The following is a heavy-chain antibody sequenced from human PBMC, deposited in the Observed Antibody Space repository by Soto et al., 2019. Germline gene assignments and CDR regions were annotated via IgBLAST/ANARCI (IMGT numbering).Heavy chain of an antibody. D-gene: IGHD3-16*01. CDR2: TIPLPGTV. J-gene: IGHJ5*02. Sequence: QVQLVQSGAEVKRPGSSVKVSCKASGVTFSNSTISWVRQAPGQGLEWMGRTIPLPGTVNYAQKFQGRVTITADKSTSTAYIELSSLRSEDTAVYYCARDNPHDFGLRTYYWLFDPWGQGTLVTVSS. V-gene: IGHV1-69*08. CDR3: ARDNPHDFGLRTYYWLFDP. CDR1: GVTFSNST.